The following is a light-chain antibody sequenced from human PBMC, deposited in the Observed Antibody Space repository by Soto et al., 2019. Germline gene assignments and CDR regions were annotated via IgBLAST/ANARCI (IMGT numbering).Light chain of an antibody. J-gene: IGKJ4*01. Sequence: DIQMTQSPSPLSASVGDRVTITCRASQDIGNNLAWFQQIPGKAPRSLIYDAYTLQSGVPPKFSGAGSGTDFSLTISSLQPEDLATYYCQQYKTFPFTFGGGTKVEIK. V-gene: IGKV1-16*02. CDR3: QQYKTFPFT. CDR2: DAY. CDR1: QDIGNN.